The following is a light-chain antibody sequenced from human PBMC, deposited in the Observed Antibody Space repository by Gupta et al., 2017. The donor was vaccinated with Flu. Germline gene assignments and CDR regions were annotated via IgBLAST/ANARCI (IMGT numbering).Light chain of an antibody. J-gene: IGKJ2*03. CDR1: QSISRW. CDR3: LQYNTYSPYS. CDR2: KTS. V-gene: IGKV1-5*03. Sequence: DIQMTQSPSTLSASVGDRVTITCRASQSISRWLAWYQHKTGKAPKPLIYKTSSLENGVPSRFSGSGSGTEFTLTISSLQPDDFASYYCLQYNTYSPYSFGQGTKLEIK.